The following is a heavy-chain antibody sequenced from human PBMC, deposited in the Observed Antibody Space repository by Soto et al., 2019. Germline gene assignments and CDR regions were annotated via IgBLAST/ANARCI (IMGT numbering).Heavy chain of an antibody. CDR1: GGSISSDHYH. CDR2: VHSSGSV. D-gene: IGHD2-21*02. V-gene: IGHV4-30-4*01. CDR3: VRADDGGDRHYYGLDL. J-gene: IGHJ6*02. Sequence: QVQLQESGPGLVRPSQTLTLTCNVSGGSISSDHYHWTWIRQPPGKGLEWIGYVHSSGSVHHNPSLQGRFTTAVDTSKNLFSLKLSSVTAADTAVYSCVRADDGGDRHYYGLDLWGQGTTVTVSS.